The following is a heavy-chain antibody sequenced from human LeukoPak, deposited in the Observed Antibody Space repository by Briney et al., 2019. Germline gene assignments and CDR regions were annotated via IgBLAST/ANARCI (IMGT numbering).Heavy chain of an antibody. CDR3: AREEGRFLEWLPTTYYYYMDV. Sequence: ASVKVSCKASGYTFTSYGVTWMRQAPGQGLEWMGWISGYNGNTIYAQNFQGRLIMTTDTSTNTAHMELRSLRSDDTAVYYCAREEGRFLEWLPTTYYYYMDVWGKGTTVTVSS. V-gene: IGHV1-18*01. D-gene: IGHD3-3*01. CDR1: GYTFTSYG. J-gene: IGHJ6*03. CDR2: ISGYNGNT.